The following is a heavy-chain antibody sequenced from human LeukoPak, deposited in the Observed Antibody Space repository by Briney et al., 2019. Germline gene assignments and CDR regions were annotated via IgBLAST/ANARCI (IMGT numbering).Heavy chain of an antibody. CDR1: GFTLSSYE. V-gene: IGHV3-48*03. CDR3: AREMGGYPFDY. Sequence: GGSLRLSCAASGFTLSSYEMSWVRQAPGKGLEWVSYISSSGITIYYADSVKGRFTISRDNAKNSLYLQMNSLRAEDTAVYYCAREMGGYPFDYWGQGTLVTVSS. D-gene: IGHD5-12*01. CDR2: ISSSGITI. J-gene: IGHJ4*02.